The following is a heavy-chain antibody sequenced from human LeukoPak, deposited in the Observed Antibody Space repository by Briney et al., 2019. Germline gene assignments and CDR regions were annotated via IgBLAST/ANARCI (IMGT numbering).Heavy chain of an antibody. Sequence: PGGSLRLSCAASGFTFSSYSMNWVRQAPGKGLEWVSSISSSSSYIYYADSVKGRFTISRDNAKNSLYLQMNSLRAEDTAMYYCAREGLYCSGGSCYFFDYWGQGTLVTVSS. J-gene: IGHJ4*02. CDR2: ISSSSSYI. V-gene: IGHV3-21*01. CDR1: GFTFSSYS. D-gene: IGHD2-15*01. CDR3: AREGLYCSGGSCYFFDY.